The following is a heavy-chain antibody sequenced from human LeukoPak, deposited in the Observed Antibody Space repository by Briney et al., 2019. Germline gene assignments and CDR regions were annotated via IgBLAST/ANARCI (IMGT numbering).Heavy chain of an antibody. CDR3: ARAYSSSSPRFDY. V-gene: IGHV4-30-4*07. CDR2: IYYSGST. Sequence: SETLSPTCAVSGGSISSGGYSWSWIRQPPGKGLEWIGYIYYSGSTYYNPSLKSRVTISVDTSKNQFSLKLSSVTAADTAVYYCARAYSSSSPRFDYWGQGTLVTVSS. D-gene: IGHD6-6*01. J-gene: IGHJ4*02. CDR1: GGSISSGGYS.